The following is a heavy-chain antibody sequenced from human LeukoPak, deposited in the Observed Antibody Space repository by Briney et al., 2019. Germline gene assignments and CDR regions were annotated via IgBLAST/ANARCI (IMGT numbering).Heavy chain of an antibody. CDR2: IYYSGST. V-gene: IGHV4-59*01. CDR1: GGSISSYY. D-gene: IGHD2-2*02. Sequence: SETLSLTCTVSGGSISSYYWSWIRQPPGKGLEWIGYIYYSGSTNYNPSLKSRVTISVDTSMNQFSLKLSSVTAADTAVYYCARSLPAAIGDFDYWGQGTLVTVSS. J-gene: IGHJ4*02. CDR3: ARSLPAAIGDFDY.